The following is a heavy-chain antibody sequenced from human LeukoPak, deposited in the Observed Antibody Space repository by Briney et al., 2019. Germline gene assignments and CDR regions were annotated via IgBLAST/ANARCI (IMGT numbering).Heavy chain of an antibody. D-gene: IGHD2-15*01. CDR2: IYTSGST. V-gene: IGHV4-61*02. CDR1: GGSISSGSYY. Sequence: KPSETLSLTCTVSGGSISSGSYYWSWIRQPAGKGLEWIGRIYTSGSTNYNPSLKSRVTISVDTSKNQFSLKLSSVTAADTAVYYCARGGGYCSGGSCYYYYMDVWGKGTTVTISS. CDR3: ARGGGYCSGGSCYYYYMDV. J-gene: IGHJ6*03.